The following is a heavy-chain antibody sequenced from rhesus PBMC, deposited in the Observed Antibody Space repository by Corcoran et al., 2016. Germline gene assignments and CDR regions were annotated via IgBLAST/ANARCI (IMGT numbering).Heavy chain of an antibody. V-gene: IGHV4-169*01. Sequence: QLQLQESGPGLVKPSETLSVTCAVSGGSISSSYWSCIRQAPGKGLEWIGYIYGSGSSTNDNPSLKIRGTLSVDTAKNQLSLKLSAVTTADTAVYYCARVPYDYSGSYFGFFDYWGQGVLVTVSS. CDR3: ARVPYDYSGSYFGFFDY. CDR2: IYGSGSST. D-gene: IGHD3-16*01. J-gene: IGHJ4*01. CDR1: GGSISSSY.